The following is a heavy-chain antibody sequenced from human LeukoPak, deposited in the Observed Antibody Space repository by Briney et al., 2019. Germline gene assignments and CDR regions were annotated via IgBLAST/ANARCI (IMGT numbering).Heavy chain of an antibody. V-gene: IGHV4-34*01. CDR3: ARGQGAFDI. CDR1: GGSFSGYY. J-gene: IGHJ3*02. CDR2: INHSGST. Sequence: SETLSLTCAVHGGSFSGYYWSWIRQPPGKGLEWIGEINHSGSTNYNPSLKSRVTISVDTSKNQFSLKLSSVTAADTAVYYCARGQGAFDIWGQGTMVTVSS.